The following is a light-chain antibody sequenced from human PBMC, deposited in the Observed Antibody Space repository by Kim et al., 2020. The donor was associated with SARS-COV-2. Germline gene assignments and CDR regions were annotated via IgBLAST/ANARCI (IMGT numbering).Light chain of an antibody. J-gene: IGLJ2*01. V-gene: IGLV3-19*01. CDR2: GKN. CDR1: SLRSYY. CDR3: NSRDSSGNPLRL. Sequence: SSELTQDPAVSVALGQTVRITCQGDSLRSYYASWYQQKPGQAPVLVIYGKNNRPSGIPDRFSGSSSGNTASLTITGAQAEDEADYYCNSRDSSGNPLRLFGGGTQLTVL.